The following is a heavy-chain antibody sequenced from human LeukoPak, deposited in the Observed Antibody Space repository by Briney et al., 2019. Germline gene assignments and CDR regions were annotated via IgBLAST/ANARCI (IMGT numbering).Heavy chain of an antibody. D-gene: IGHD3-10*01. CDR2: INHSGST. Sequence: KPSETLSLTCAVYGGSFSGYYWSWVRQPPGKGLEWIGEINHSGSTNYNPSLKSRVTISVDTSKNQFSLKLSSVTAADTAVYYCARRKKKGLRLSGSGAFDYWGQGTLVTVSS. CDR3: ARRKKKGLRLSGSGAFDY. CDR1: GGSFSGYY. J-gene: IGHJ4*02. V-gene: IGHV4-34*01.